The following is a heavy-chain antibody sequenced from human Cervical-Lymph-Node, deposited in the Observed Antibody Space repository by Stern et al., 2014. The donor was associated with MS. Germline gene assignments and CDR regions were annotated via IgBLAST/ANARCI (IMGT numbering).Heavy chain of an antibody. J-gene: IGHJ5*02. Sequence: VQLVESGAEVKKPGASGKVSCKASGYTFTSYAMHWVSQAPGQRLEWMGWINAGNGNTKYSQKFQGRVTITRDTSASTAYMELSSLRSEDTAVYYCARAQQWLADWFDPWGQGTLVTVSS. CDR1: GYTFTSYA. CDR2: INAGNGNT. D-gene: IGHD6-19*01. CDR3: ARAQQWLADWFDP. V-gene: IGHV1-3*01.